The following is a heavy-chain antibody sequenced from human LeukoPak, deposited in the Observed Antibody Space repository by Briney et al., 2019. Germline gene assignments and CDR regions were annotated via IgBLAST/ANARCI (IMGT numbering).Heavy chain of an antibody. Sequence: PGGTLRLSCAASGFTFSSHGMSWVRQPPGKGVEWVSTISGSGDYTYYADSVKGRFTITRDNAKNSLYLQMYSLRAEDTAVYYCARDTYGSGSYYNAPLDYWGQGTLVTVSS. V-gene: IGHV3-21*01. J-gene: IGHJ4*02. D-gene: IGHD3-10*01. CDR3: ARDTYGSGSYYNAPLDY. CDR1: GFTFSSHG. CDR2: ISGSGDYT.